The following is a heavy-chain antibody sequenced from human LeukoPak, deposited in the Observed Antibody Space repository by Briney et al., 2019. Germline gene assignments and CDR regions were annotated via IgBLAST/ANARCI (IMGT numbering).Heavy chain of an antibody. J-gene: IGHJ4*02. V-gene: IGHV3-74*01. CDR3: ARDLIGLYSSSFGY. D-gene: IGHD6-6*01. Sequence: GGSLRLSCAASGFTVSNYWMSWVRQAPGKGLVWISRISGDGRTISYADSVKGRFTISRDNAKNTVSLQMNSLRAEDTAVYYCARDLIGLYSSSFGYWGQGTLVTVSS. CDR2: ISGDGRTI. CDR1: GFTVSNYW.